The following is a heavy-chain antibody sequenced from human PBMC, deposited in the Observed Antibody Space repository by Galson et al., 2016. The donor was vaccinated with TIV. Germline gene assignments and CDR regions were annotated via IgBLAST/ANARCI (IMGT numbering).Heavy chain of an antibody. CDR1: GFTFSSYW. CDR2: IKQDGSEK. D-gene: IGHD1-7*01. CDR3: ARNNWNYEGAFDI. J-gene: IGHJ3*02. Sequence: SLRLSCAASGFTFSSYWLSWVRQAPGKGLEWVANIKQDGSEKQYVDSVKGRFTISRDNAKNSLYLQMNSLRAEDTAVYYCARNNWNYEGAFDIWGQGTMVTVSS. V-gene: IGHV3-7*01.